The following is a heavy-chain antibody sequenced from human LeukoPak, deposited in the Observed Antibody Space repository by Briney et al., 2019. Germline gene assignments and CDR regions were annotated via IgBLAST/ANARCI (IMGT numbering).Heavy chain of an antibody. J-gene: IGHJ6*02. D-gene: IGHD1-1*01. CDR3: AKRRYENGTSSAGYLDV. Sequence: GGSLRLPCAASGFTFTSFAMNWARQAPGKGLEWVSVISGSGGTTHYADSVKGRFTISRDNFKNTLYLQMNSLRAEDTAVYYCAKRRYENGTSSAGYLDVWGQGTTVTVSS. CDR1: GFTFTSFA. V-gene: IGHV3-23*01. CDR2: ISGSGGTT.